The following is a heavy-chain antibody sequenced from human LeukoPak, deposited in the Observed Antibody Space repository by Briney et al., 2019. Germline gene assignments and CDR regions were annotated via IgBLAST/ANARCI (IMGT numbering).Heavy chain of an antibody. Sequence: PGGSLRLSCAASGFTFSTYSMNWVRQPPVKGLEWVSYISTSSSFLYYADSVKGRFTISRDNAKNSLYLQMNSLSAEDTALYYCARGSGSWDYWGQGTLVTVSS. CDR2: ISTSSSFL. CDR1: GFTFSTYS. V-gene: IGHV3-21*01. D-gene: IGHD1-26*01. CDR3: ARGSGSWDY. J-gene: IGHJ4*02.